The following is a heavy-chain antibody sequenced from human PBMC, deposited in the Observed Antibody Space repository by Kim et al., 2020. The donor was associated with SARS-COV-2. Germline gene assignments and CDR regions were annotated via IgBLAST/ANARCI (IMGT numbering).Heavy chain of an antibody. CDR2: VNEDGSQT. V-gene: IGHV3-7*01. J-gene: IGHJ3*02. CDR1: GFTFSGHW. Sequence: GGSLRLSCVASGFTFSGHWMSWVRQAPGKGLEWVANVNEDGSQTSYINSLRGRFTISRDNAKNSLYRRVSSLRAEDTALYYCAREKAVAGTHGSFDIWG. D-gene: IGHD6-19*01. CDR3: AREKAVAGTHGSFDI.